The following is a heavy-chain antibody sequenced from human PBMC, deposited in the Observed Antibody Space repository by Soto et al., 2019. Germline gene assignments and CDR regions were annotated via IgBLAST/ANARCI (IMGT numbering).Heavy chain of an antibody. CDR2: IWYDGSNK. CDR3: ARAPDSSSYWYFDL. CDR1: GFTFSSYG. Sequence: QVQLVEPGGGVVQPGRSLRLSCAASGFTFSSYGMHWVRQAPGKGLEWVAVIWYDGSNKYYADSVKGRFTISRDNSKNTLYLQMNSLRAEDTAVYYCARAPDSSSYWYFDLWGRGTLVTVSS. J-gene: IGHJ2*01. V-gene: IGHV3-33*01. D-gene: IGHD6-13*01.